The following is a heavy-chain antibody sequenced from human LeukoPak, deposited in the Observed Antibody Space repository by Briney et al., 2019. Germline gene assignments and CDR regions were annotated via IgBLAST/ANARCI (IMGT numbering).Heavy chain of an antibody. V-gene: IGHV3-30*03. D-gene: IGHD6-13*01. CDR2: IPYDGSNK. CDR3: ARDPHIAAAGTDAFDI. J-gene: IGHJ3*02. CDR1: GFTFSSYS. Sequence: SGGSLRLSCAASGFTFSSYSMHWVRQAPGKGLEWVAVIPYDGSNKYYADSVKGRFTISRDNSKNTLYLQMNSLRAEDTAVYYCARDPHIAAAGTDAFDIWGQGTMVTVSS.